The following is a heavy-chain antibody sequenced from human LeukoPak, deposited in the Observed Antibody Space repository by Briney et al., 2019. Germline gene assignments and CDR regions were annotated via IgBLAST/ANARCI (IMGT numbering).Heavy chain of an antibody. D-gene: IGHD5-12*01. V-gene: IGHV3-7*01. CDR3: AREGVTRGYSGYDSYFFDY. Sequence: GGSLRLSCAASGFTFSSYWMSWVRQAPGKGLEWVANIKQDGSEKYYVDSVKGRFTISRDNAKNSLYLQMNSLRAEDTAVYYCAREGVTRGYSGYDSYFFDYWGQGTLVTVSS. J-gene: IGHJ4*02. CDR2: IKQDGSEK. CDR1: GFTFSSYW.